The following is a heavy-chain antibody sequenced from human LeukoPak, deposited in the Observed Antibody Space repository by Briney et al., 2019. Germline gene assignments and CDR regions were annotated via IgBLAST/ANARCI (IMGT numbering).Heavy chain of an antibody. CDR1: GDTFSGYA. CDR2: IIPIFGTA. Sequence: GSSVKVSCKASGDTFSGYAISWVRQAHGQGLEWMGGIIPIFGTANYAQKFQGRVTITADKSTSTAYMELSSLRSEDTAVYYCARDLYSSGWYRIFDYWGQGTLVTVSS. D-gene: IGHD6-19*01. CDR3: ARDLYSSGWYRIFDY. V-gene: IGHV1-69*06. J-gene: IGHJ4*02.